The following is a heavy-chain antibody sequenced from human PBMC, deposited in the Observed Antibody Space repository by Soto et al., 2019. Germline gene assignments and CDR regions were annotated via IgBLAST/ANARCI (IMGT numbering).Heavy chain of an antibody. D-gene: IGHD6-13*01. Sequence: SETLSLTCTVSGGSISPYYWSWIRQPPGKGLEWIGYVYYSGNTNYNPSLESRVTISVDTSRNRFSLSLTSATAADTAVYYCARKGAAASYAHYYMDVWGRGTAVTVSS. J-gene: IGHJ6*03. CDR2: VYYSGNT. V-gene: IGHV4-59*01. CDR1: GGSISPYY. CDR3: ARKGAAASYAHYYMDV.